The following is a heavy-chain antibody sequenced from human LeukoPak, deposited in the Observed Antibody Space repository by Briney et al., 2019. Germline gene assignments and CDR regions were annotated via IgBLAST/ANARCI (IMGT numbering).Heavy chain of an antibody. V-gene: IGHV4-30-4*01. Sequence: SQTLSLTCTVSGGSINSGDYYWSWIRQPPGKGLEWIGYIYYSGSTYYNPSLKSRVTISVDTSKNQFSLKMSSVTAADTAVYYCASSSSSWYFWFDPWGQGTLVTVSS. CDR2: IYYSGST. D-gene: IGHD6-13*01. J-gene: IGHJ5*02. CDR1: GGSINSGDYY. CDR3: ASSSSSWYFWFDP.